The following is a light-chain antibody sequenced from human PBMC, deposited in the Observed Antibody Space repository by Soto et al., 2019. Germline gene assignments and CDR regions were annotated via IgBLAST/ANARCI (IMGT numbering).Light chain of an antibody. J-gene: IGKJ2*01. CDR2: AAS. CDR3: QPRLSNSPYT. CDR1: QSISSY. Sequence: DIQMTQSPSSLSASVGDRVTITCRASQSISSYLNWYQQKPGKAPKLLIYAASSLQSGVPSRFSGSGSGTDFNLTISSLETEDFSTYYFQPRLSNSPYTFGQGTKLEIK. V-gene: IGKV1-39*01.